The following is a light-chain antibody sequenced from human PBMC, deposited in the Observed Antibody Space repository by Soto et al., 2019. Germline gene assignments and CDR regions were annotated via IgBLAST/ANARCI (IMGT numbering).Light chain of an antibody. CDR2: GTS. V-gene: IGKV3-15*01. CDR3: QQYNNWPLT. J-gene: IGKJ4*01. Sequence: EIVMTQSPATLSVSTGERANLSCRASQSVYSNLAWYQQKPGQAPRLLIYGTSTRATGIPARFSGSGSGTEFSLSISSLQSEDFAVYYCQQYNNWPLTFGGVTKVEIK. CDR1: QSVYSN.